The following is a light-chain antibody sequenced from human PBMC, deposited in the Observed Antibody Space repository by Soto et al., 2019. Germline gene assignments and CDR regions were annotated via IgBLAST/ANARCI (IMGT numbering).Light chain of an antibody. CDR1: GSDVGGYNY. CDR3: SSYTSSGTYV. J-gene: IGLJ1*01. V-gene: IGLV2-14*01. CDR2: EVR. Sequence: QSALTQPASVSGSPGQSIIVSCTGTGSDVGGYNYVSWYQQHPGKAPKVIIYEVRNRPSGVSDRFSGSKSGNTASLTISGLQAEDEADYYCSSYTSSGTYVFGTGTKVTVL.